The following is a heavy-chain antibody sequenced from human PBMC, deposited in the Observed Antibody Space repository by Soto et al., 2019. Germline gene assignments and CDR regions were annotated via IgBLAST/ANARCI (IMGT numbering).Heavy chain of an antibody. CDR3: ATSQKGYNWNYFGH. Sequence: SETLSLTCAVSGASISGSYYYWAWLRQSPGKGPEWIGSVFYTDFTSYNPSLESRVSVSVDTSKSQFSLKLSAVTAADTAVYYCATSQKGYNWNYFGHWGQGALVTVSS. V-gene: IGHV4-39*01. J-gene: IGHJ4*02. D-gene: IGHD1-20*01. CDR1: GASISGSYYY. CDR2: VFYTDFT.